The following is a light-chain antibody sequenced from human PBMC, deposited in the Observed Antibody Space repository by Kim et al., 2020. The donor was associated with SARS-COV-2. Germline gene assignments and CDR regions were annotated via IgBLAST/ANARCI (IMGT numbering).Light chain of an antibody. Sequence: VSGALGQTARITCGGNDIGSKNVHWYQQKPGQAPVQVIYRDTNRPSGIPERFSGSNSGNTATLTISRAQAGDEADYYCQVWDSTWVFGGGTQLTVL. CDR3: QVWDSTWV. V-gene: IGLV3-9*01. CDR2: RDT. J-gene: IGLJ3*02. CDR1: DIGSKN.